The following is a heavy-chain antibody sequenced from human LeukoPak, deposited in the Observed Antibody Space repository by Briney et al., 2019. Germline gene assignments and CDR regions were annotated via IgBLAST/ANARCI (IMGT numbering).Heavy chain of an antibody. J-gene: IGHJ6*02. CDR1: GFIFSNTW. D-gene: IGHD2-8*01. CDR3: TTGSRYCTNDVCYYYYGFDV. CDR2: IKTKTDGGTT. V-gene: IGHV3-15*07. Sequence: KAGGSLRLSCAASGFIFSNTWMNWVRQAPGKGLEWVGRIKTKTDGGTTDYAAPVKGRFTISRDDSKNTLDLQMNSLKTEDTAVYFCTTGSRYCTNDVCYYYYGFDVWGQGTTVTVSS.